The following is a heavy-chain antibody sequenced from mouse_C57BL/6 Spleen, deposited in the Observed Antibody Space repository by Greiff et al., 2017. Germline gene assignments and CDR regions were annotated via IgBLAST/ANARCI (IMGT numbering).Heavy chain of an antibody. Sequence: QVQLQQPGAELVKPGASVKLSCKASGYTFTSYWMQWVKQRPGQGLEWIGEIDPSDNYTNYNQKFKGKATLTVDTSSSTAYMQLSSLTSEDSAVYYCARPLLGYAMDYWGQGTSVTVSS. CDR2: IDPSDNYT. V-gene: IGHV1-50*01. J-gene: IGHJ4*01. D-gene: IGHD4-1*01. CDR3: ARPLLGYAMDY. CDR1: GYTFTSYW.